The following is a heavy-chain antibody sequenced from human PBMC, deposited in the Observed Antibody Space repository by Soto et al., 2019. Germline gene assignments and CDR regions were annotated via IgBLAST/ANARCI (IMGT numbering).Heavy chain of an antibody. CDR2: IIPIFGTA. CDR1: GGTFSSYA. CDR3: ASVSEYSYGNRPANWFDP. Sequence: SVKVSCKASGGTFSSYAISWVRQAPGQGLEWMGGIIPIFGTANYAQKFQGRVTITADESTSTAYMELSSLRSEDTAVYYCASVSEYSYGNRPANWFDPWGQGTLVTVSS. D-gene: IGHD5-18*01. V-gene: IGHV1-69*13. J-gene: IGHJ5*02.